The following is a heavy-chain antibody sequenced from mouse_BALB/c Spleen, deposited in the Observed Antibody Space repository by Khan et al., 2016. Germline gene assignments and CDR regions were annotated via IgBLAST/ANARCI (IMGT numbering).Heavy chain of an antibody. Sequence: QVQLQQSGAELMKPGASVKISCKATDYTFSTYWIEWVKQRPGHGLEWIGEILPGSGSINYNEKFKGKATFTADTSSNTAYMQLSSLTSEDSAVYYCSSGLGRGYFDYWGQGTTLTVSS. CDR1: DYTFSTYW. V-gene: IGHV1-9*01. CDR2: ILPGSGSI. CDR3: SSGLGRGYFDY. J-gene: IGHJ2*01.